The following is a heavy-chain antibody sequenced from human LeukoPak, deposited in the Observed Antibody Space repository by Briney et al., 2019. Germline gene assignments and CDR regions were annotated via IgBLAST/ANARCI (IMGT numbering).Heavy chain of an antibody. V-gene: IGHV1-8*01. D-gene: IGHD3-10*01. CDR2: MNPNSGNT. CDR1: GYTFTSYD. CDR3: ARGWTTYYYGSGSYYLDY. Sequence: ASVKVSCKASGYTFTSYDINWVRQATGQGLEWMGWMNPNSGNTGYAQKFQGRVTMTRNTSISTAYMELSSLRSEDTAVYYCARGWTTYYYGSGSYYLDYWGQGTLVTVSS. J-gene: IGHJ4*02.